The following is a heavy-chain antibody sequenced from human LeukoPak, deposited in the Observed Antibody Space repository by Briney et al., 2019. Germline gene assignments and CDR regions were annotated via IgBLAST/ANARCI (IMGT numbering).Heavy chain of an antibody. V-gene: IGHV1-46*01. Sequence: ASVKVSRKASGYTFTSYYMHWVRQAPGQGLEWMGIINPSGGSTSYAQKFQGRVTMTRDTSTSTVYMELSSLRSEDTAVYYCARYTSYGSSTVICYFDYWGQGTLVTVSS. CDR3: ARYTSYGSSTVICYFDY. CDR2: INPSGGST. D-gene: IGHD5-18*01. J-gene: IGHJ4*02. CDR1: GYTFTSYY.